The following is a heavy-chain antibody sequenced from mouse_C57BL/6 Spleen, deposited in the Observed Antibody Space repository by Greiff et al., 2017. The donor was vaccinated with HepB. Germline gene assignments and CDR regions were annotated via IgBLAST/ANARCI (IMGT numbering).Heavy chain of an antibody. CDR2: IYPGDGDT. J-gene: IGHJ2*01. D-gene: IGHD2-1*01. Sequence: VQLQQSGPELVKPGASVKISCKASGYAFSSSWMNWVKQRPGKGLEWIGRIYPGDGDTNYNGKFKGKATLTADKSSSTAYMQLSSLTSEDSAVYFCVRSGYGNYVLWFDYWGQGTTLTVSS. CDR1: GYAFSSSW. CDR3: VRSGYGNYVLWFDY. V-gene: IGHV1-82*01.